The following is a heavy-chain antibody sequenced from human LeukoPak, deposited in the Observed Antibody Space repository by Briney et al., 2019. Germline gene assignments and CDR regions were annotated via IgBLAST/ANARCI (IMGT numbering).Heavy chain of an antibody. CDR2: ISSSGSTI. CDR1: GFTFSSYE. J-gene: IGHJ4*02. D-gene: IGHD3-22*01. CDR3: ARDPSPYDSSGYYWYYFDY. V-gene: IGHV3-48*03. Sequence: GGSLRLSCAASGFTFSSYEMNWVRQAPGKGLEWVSYISSSGSTIYYADSVKGRFTISRDNAKNSLYLQMNSLRAEDTAVYYCARDPSPYDSSGYYWYYFDYWGQGTLVTVSS.